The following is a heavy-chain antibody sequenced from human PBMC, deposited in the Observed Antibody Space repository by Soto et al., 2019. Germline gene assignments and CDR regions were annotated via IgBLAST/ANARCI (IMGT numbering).Heavy chain of an antibody. CDR2: ISYDGAYK. CDR1: GFTFSNYA. D-gene: IGHD3-9*01. V-gene: IGHV3-30*04. J-gene: IGHJ4*02. Sequence: QVQLVESGGGVVQPWGCLRLTCEASGFTFSNYAMHWVRQAPGKGLEWVSLISYDGAYKNYADSVKGRFTISRDNSKNTLYLQMNSLRAEDTAVYDCARVKTELLTGYYSAFDYWGQGILVTVSS. CDR3: ARVKTELLTGYYSAFDY.